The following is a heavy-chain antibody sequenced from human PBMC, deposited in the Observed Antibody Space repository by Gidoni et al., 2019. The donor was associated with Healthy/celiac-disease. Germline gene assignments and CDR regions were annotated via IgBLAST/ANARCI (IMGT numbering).Heavy chain of an antibody. CDR2: ISYDGSNK. CDR1: GFPFSSYA. D-gene: IGHD2-15*01. CDR3: ARDQGGGYCSGGSCYAWFDP. J-gene: IGHJ5*02. Sequence: QVQLVESGGGVVQPGRSLRLSCAASGFPFSSYAMHWVRQAPGKGLEWVAVISYDGSNKYYADSVKGRFTISRDNSKNTLYLQMNSLRAEDTAVYYCARDQGGGYCSGGSCYAWFDPWGQGTLVTVSS. V-gene: IGHV3-30*04.